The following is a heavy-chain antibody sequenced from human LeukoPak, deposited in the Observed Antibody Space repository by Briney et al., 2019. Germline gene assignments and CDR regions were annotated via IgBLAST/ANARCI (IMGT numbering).Heavy chain of an antibody. V-gene: IGHV1-46*01. J-gene: IGHJ4*02. CDR3: ARESGYYGSGSYFPYDY. CDR1: GYTFTSYY. D-gene: IGHD3-10*01. Sequence: EASVKVSCKASGYTFTSYYMHWVRQAPGQGLEWMGIINPSGGSTSYAQKFQGRVTMTRDTSTSTVYMELSSLRSEDTAVYYCARESGYYGSGSYFPYDYWGQGTLVTVSS. CDR2: INPSGGST.